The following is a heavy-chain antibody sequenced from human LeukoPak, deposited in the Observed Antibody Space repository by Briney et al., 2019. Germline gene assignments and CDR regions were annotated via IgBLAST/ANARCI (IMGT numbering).Heavy chain of an antibody. CDR2: INTNTRKP. D-gene: IGHD3-10*01. Sequence: ASVKVSCKASGYSFTKYDMNWVRQAPGQGLEWMGWINTNTRKPTYAQGFTGRFVISLDTSVSTAYLQINSLKAEDTAVYYCARNNADGEGRFGDWGQGTLVTVSS. J-gene: IGHJ4*02. CDR3: ARNNADGEGRFGD. V-gene: IGHV7-4-1*02. CDR1: GYSFTKYD.